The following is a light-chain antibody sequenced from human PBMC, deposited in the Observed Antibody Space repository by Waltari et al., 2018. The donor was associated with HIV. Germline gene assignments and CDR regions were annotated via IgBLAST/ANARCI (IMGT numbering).Light chain of an antibody. Sequence: QTVVSQEPSLTVSPGETVTLTCASSTGAVTSLNYPNWFQQRPGQAPRAPISNTNNQHAWTPARFSGSLPGGKAALTLAGAQPEDAADYFCLLYYAGTWVFGGGTKLTVL. CDR2: NTN. CDR1: TGAVTSLNY. CDR3: LLYYAGTWV. J-gene: IGLJ3*02. V-gene: IGLV7-43*01.